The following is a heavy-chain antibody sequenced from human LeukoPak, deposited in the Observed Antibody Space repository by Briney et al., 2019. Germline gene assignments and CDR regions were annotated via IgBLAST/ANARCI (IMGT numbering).Heavy chain of an antibody. D-gene: IGHD6-19*01. CDR2: INPDSGGT. Sequence: ASVKVSCKASGYTFTGYYIHWVRQAPGQELEWMGWINPDSGGTNYAQKFQGRVTMTRDTSIRTAYMELSRLRSDDTAVYYCARVLFYSSGNKSNRVDYWGQGTPVTVSS. CDR3: ARVLFYSSGNKSNRVDY. V-gene: IGHV1-2*02. CDR1: GYTFTGYY. J-gene: IGHJ4*02.